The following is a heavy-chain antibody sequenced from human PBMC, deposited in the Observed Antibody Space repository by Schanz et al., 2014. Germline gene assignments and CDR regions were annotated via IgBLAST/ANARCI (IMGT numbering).Heavy chain of an antibody. J-gene: IGHJ5*02. V-gene: IGHV3-20*04. CDR2: INWSDGGST. CDR1: GFTFENYA. D-gene: IGHD3-10*01. CDR3: ARPALWFGDNCFDP. Sequence: EVQLVESGGGVVRPGGSLRLSCAASGFTFENYALTWVRQVPGKGLEWVSRINWSDGGSTGYADSVGGRFTISRDNAKSTLYLQMNSLRAEDTAVYYCARPALWFGDNCFDPWGQGTLVTVSS.